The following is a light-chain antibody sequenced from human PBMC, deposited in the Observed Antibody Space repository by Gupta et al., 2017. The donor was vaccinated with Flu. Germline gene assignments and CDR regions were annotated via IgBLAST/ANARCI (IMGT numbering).Light chain of an antibody. CDR1: QSVSSSY. CDR3: QQDGNSHPWT. J-gene: IGKJ1*01. V-gene: IGKV3-20*01. CDR2: GAS. Sequence: EIVLTQSPGTLSLSPGARVTLSCRSSQSVSSSYLAWYQQKPGQAPRLLIYGASIRATGIPDRFSGSGVGTDLTLTISRREPEDFAVYYCQQDGNSHPWTFGQGTKVEIK.